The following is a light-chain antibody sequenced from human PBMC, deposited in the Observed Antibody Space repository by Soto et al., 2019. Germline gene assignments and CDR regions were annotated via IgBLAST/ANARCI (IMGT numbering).Light chain of an antibody. CDR3: QQLNSYPIT. V-gene: IGKV1-9*01. Sequence: DIQLTQSPSFLSASVGDRVTIPCRASQGISSYLAWYQQKPGKAPKLLIYAASTLQSGVPSRFSGSGSGTEFTLTISRLQPEDFATYYCQQLNSYPITFGQGTRLEIK. CDR2: AAS. J-gene: IGKJ5*01. CDR1: QGISSY.